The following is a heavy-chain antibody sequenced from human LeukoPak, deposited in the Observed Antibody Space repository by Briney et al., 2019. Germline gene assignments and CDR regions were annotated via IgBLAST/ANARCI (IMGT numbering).Heavy chain of an antibody. CDR2: IYYSGST. CDR1: GGSISRSSYY. CDR3: ARLTSGHFDY. D-gene: IGHD3-10*01. J-gene: IGHJ4*02. V-gene: IGHV4-39*01. Sequence: SETLSLTCTVSGGSISRSSYYWGWIRQPPGKGLEWIATIYYSGSTYYNPSLKSRVTISADTSKNQYSLKLSSVTAADTAVYYCARLTSGHFDYWGQGTLVTVSS.